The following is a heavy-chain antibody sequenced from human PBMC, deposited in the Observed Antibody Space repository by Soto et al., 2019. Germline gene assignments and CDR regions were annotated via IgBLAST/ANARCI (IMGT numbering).Heavy chain of an antibody. V-gene: IGHV3-73*01. D-gene: IGHD6-13*01. CDR3: TRRLQAAAGDY. CDR1: GFTFSGSA. Sequence: EVQLVESGGGLVQPGGSLKLSCAASGFTFSGSAMHWVRQASGKGLEWVGRIRSKANSYATAYAASVKGRFTISSDDSKNTAYLQMNSLKTEDTAVYYCTRRLQAAAGDYWGQGTLVTVSS. J-gene: IGHJ4*02. CDR2: IRSKANSYAT.